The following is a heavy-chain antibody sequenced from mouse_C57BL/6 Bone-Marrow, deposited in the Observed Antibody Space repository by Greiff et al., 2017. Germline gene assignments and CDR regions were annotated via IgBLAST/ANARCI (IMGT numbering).Heavy chain of an antibody. CDR1: GYTFTSYW. CDR3: ALGGLGRVFDY. CDR2: IDPSDSYT. Sequence: QVQLQQPGAELVMPGASVKLSCKASGYTFTSYWMHWVKQRPGQGLEWIGEIDPSDSYTNYTQKFKGKSTLTVDKSSSTAYMQLSSLTSEDSAVYYCALGGLGRVFDYWGQGTTLTVSS. V-gene: IGHV1-69*01. J-gene: IGHJ2*01. D-gene: IGHD4-1*01.